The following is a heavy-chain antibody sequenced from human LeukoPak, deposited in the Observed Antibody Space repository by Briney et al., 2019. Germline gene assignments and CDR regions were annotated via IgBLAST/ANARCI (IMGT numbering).Heavy chain of an antibody. CDR2: IYHSGST. CDR3: ARQVGATYLDY. D-gene: IGHD1-26*01. J-gene: IGHJ4*02. Sequence: PSETLSLTCTVSGYSISSGYYWGWIRQPPGKGLEWIGSIYHSGSTYYNPSLKSRVTISVDTSKNQFSLKLSSVTAADTAVYYCARQVGATYLDYWGQGTLVTVSS. CDR1: GYSISSGYY. V-gene: IGHV4-38-2*02.